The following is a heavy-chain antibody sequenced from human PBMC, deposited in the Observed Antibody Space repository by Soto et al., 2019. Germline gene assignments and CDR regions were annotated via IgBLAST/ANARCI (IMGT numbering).Heavy chain of an antibody. J-gene: IGHJ6*02. CDR1: GYTFTSYY. D-gene: IGHD1-20*01. V-gene: IGHV1-8*01. Sequence: ASVKVSCKASGYTFTSYYINWVRQATGQGLEWMGWMNPNSGNTGYAQRFQGRVTMTRNTSISTAYMELSSLRSEDTAVYYCARDGSITGTEGMDVWGQGTTVTVSS. CDR3: ARDGSITGTEGMDV. CDR2: MNPNSGNT.